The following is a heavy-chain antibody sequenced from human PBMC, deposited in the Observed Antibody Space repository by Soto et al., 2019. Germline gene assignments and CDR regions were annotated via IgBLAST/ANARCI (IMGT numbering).Heavy chain of an antibody. CDR3: ALHQRPCTNGVCYTGDYYYYGMDV. CDR1: GYSFTNYW. V-gene: IGHV5-10-1*01. J-gene: IGHJ6*02. Sequence: PGESLKISCKGSGYSFTNYWISWVRQMPGKGLEWLGRIDPSDSYTNYSPSFQGHVTISADKSISTAYLQWSSLKASDTAMYYCALHQRPCTNGVCYTGDYYYYGMDVWGQGTTVTVSS. CDR2: IDPSDSYT. D-gene: IGHD2-8*01.